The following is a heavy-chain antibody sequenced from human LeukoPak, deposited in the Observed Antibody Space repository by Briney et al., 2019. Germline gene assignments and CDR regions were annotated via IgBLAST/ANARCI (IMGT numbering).Heavy chain of an antibody. D-gene: IGHD3-3*01. Sequence: ASVKVSCKASGGTFSSYAISWVRQAPGQGLEWMGGIIPIFGTANYAQKFQGRATITADESTSTAYMELSSLRSEDTAVYYCARARVRFLEWTRRYYFDYWGQGTLVTVSS. CDR1: GGTFSSYA. V-gene: IGHV1-69*13. CDR2: IIPIFGTA. CDR3: ARARVRFLEWTRRYYFDY. J-gene: IGHJ4*02.